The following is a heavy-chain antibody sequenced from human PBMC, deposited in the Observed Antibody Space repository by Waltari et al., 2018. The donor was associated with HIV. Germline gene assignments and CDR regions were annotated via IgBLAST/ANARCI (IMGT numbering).Heavy chain of an antibody. V-gene: IGHV1-46*01. J-gene: IGHJ4*02. CDR2: INPSGGST. CDR1: GYTFSSHN. CDR3: ARASISPRWFGSPGDY. Sequence: QVQVVQSGAEVKKPGASVKVSCKASGYTFSSHNMHWVRQAPGQGLEWMGIINPSGGSTSYAQKFQGRVTMTRDTSTSTVYMELSSLRSEDTAVYYCARASISPRWFGSPGDYWGQGTLVTVSS. D-gene: IGHD3-10*01.